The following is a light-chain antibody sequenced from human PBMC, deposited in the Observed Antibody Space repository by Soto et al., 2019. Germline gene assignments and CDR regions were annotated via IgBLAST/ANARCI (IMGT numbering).Light chain of an antibody. CDR3: QHLNSYSEA. Sequence: DLQMTQSPSTLSGSAGDRVTITCRASQTISSWLAWYPKKPGKAPKILIYKASTLKSGVPSRFSGSGSGTEFNLTISRLQTDDFATYECQHLNSYSEAFGQGTKVDIK. J-gene: IGKJ1*01. CDR1: QTISSW. CDR2: KAS. V-gene: IGKV1-5*03.